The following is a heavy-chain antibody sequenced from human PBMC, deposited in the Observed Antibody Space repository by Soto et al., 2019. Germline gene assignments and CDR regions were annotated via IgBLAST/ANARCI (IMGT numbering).Heavy chain of an antibody. CDR1: GDSVSSDSAA. V-gene: IGHV6-1*01. J-gene: IGHJ3*02. D-gene: IGHD1-26*01. Sequence: SPTLSLPCAISGDSVSSDSAAWMWIRQSPSRGLEWLGRTYYRSRWYNDYAGSVKSRITINPDTSKNHFSLQLNSVTPEDTAVYYCARGNSGNYYNSAFDIWGQGTTVTVSS. CDR2: TYYRSRWYN. CDR3: ARGNSGNYYNSAFDI.